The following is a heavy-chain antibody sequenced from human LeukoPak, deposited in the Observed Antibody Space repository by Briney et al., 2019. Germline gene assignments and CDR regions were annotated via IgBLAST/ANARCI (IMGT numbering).Heavy chain of an antibody. CDR2: ISYDGSNK. CDR3: ARGGVFEGKTPQAYSSGWYFLAAFDY. Sequence: PGRSLRLSCVASGFTFSSYAMHWVRQAPGKGLEWVAVISYDGSNKYYADSVKGRFTISRDNSKNTLYLQMNSLRAEDTAVYYCARGGVFEGKTPQAYSSGWYFLAAFDYWGQGTLVTVSS. V-gene: IGHV3-30-3*01. CDR1: GFTFSSYA. J-gene: IGHJ4*02. D-gene: IGHD6-19*01.